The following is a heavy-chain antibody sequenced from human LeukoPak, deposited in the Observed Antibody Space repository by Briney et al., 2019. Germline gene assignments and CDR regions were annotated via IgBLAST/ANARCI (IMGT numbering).Heavy chain of an antibody. CDR1: GYTFTGYY. J-gene: IGHJ4*02. CDR2: INPNSGGT. Sequence: ASVKVSCKASGYTFTGYYMHWVRQAPGQGLEWMGWINPNSGGTKYAQKFQGRVSMTRDTSISTAYMELSRLRSDDTAVYYCARDYSSSWYDYWGQGTLVTVSS. V-gene: IGHV1-2*02. CDR3: ARDYSSSWYDY. D-gene: IGHD6-13*01.